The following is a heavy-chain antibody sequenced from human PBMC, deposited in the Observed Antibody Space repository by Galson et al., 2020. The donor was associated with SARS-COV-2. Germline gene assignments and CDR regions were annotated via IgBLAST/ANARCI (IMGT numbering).Heavy chain of an antibody. CDR1: GGSTSSTSYY. D-gene: IGHD1-26*01. CDR3: ARQNRIVGAYYGPFDF. CDR2: IFYSGDT. V-gene: IGHV4-39*01. Sequence: ASETLSLTCTVFGGSTSSTSYYWGWIRQPPGKGLEWIGSIFYSGDTYYNPSLKSRLTISVDTSKNQFSLRLRSVTAADTAVYYCARQNRIVGAYYGPFDFWGQGTMVTVSS. J-gene: IGHJ3*01.